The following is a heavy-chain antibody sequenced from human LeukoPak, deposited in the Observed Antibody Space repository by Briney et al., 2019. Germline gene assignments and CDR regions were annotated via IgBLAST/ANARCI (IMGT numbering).Heavy chain of an antibody. D-gene: IGHD3-10*01. CDR3: ARAQYYYGSEYYYGMDV. CDR2: IYHSGST. CDR1: GYSISSGYY. J-gene: IGHJ6*02. V-gene: IGHV4-38-2*02. Sequence: SETLSLTCTVSGYSISSGYYWGWIRQPPGKGLEWIGSIYHSGSTYYNPSLKSRVTISVDTSKNQFSLKLSSVTAADTAVYYCARAQYYYGSEYYYGMDVWGQGTTVTVSS.